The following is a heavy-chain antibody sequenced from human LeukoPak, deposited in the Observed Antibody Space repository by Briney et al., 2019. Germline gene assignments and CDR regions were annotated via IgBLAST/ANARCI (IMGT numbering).Heavy chain of an antibody. V-gene: IGHV1-2*02. Sequence: ASVKLSCKASGYTFTGYYMHWVRQAPAQGLEWMGWINANSGGTNYAQKFQGRVTMTRNTSISTAYMELSRLRSDDTAVYYCARVRSYKGYSFDYWGQGTLVTVSS. J-gene: IGHJ4*02. CDR2: INANSGGT. D-gene: IGHD3-10*01. CDR3: ARVRSYKGYSFDY. CDR1: GYTFTGYY.